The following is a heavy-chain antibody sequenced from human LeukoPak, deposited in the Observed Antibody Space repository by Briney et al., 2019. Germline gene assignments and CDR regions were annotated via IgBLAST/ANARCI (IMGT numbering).Heavy chain of an antibody. CDR3: ASPLLQLDDLPYYMDV. D-gene: IGHD6-6*01. V-gene: IGHV1-2*02. Sequence: ASVKVSCKASRYYFTGYYMHWVRQAPGQGLEWMGWINPNSGATNYAQKFQGRVSMTRDTSISTDYMELSRLTSDDTAVYYCASPLLQLDDLPYYMDVWGTGTTVSVSS. CDR1: RYYFTGYY. CDR2: INPNSGAT. J-gene: IGHJ6*03.